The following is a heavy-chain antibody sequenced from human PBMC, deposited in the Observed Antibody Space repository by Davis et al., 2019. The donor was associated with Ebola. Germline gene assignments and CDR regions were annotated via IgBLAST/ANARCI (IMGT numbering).Heavy chain of an antibody. CDR3: AKDKTTADFDY. D-gene: IGHD4-11*01. J-gene: IGHJ4*02. Sequence: GESLKISCAASGFTFSDYYMSWIRQAPGKGLEWVSAISGSGGSTYYADSVKGRFTISRDNSKNTLYLQMNSLRAEDTAVYYCAKDKTTADFDYWGQGTLVTVSS. V-gene: IGHV3-23*01. CDR1: GFTFSDYY. CDR2: ISGSGGST.